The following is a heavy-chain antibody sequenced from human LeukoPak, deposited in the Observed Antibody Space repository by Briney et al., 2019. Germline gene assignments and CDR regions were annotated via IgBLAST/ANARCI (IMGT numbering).Heavy chain of an antibody. Sequence: QPGGSLRLSCAASGFTFSSYAMHWVRQAPGKGLEWVAVISYDGSNKYYADSVKGRFTISRDNSKNTLYLQMNSLGAEDTAAYYCARELRYYDYWGQGTLVTVSS. CDR3: ARELRYYDY. V-gene: IGHV3-30*04. CDR2: ISYDGSNK. D-gene: IGHD3-10*01. J-gene: IGHJ4*02. CDR1: GFTFSSYA.